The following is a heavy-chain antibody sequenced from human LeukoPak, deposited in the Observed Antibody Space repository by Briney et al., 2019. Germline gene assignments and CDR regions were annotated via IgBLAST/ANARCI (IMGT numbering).Heavy chain of an antibody. CDR1: GFIFNNYA. Sequence: GRSLRLSCAGSGFIFNNYAMHWVRQPPGKGLEWVSGISWNSGSIDYADSVKGRFTISRDNAKNSLYLQMNSLRVEDTAFYYCAKDNRRHYTSGPNPDSLHWGLGALVTVSS. CDR3: AKDNRRHYTSGPNPDSLH. J-gene: IGHJ4*02. V-gene: IGHV3-9*01. CDR2: ISWNSGSI. D-gene: IGHD6-19*01.